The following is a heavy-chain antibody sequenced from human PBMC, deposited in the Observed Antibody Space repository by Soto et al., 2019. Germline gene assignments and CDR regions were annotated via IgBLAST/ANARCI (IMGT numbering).Heavy chain of an antibody. CDR3: ARHSGYCSGGSCYGIVFDP. CDR2: IFYSGGT. V-gene: IGHV4-39*01. Sequence: PSETLSLTCTVSGGSISSSGHYWGWIRQTPGKGLEWIGNIFYSGGTHYNASFRSRVSISVDSSKNQLSLKVTSVTAADTAVYYCARHSGYCSGGSCYGIVFDPWGQGTLVTVSS. J-gene: IGHJ5*02. CDR1: GGSISSSGHY. D-gene: IGHD2-15*01.